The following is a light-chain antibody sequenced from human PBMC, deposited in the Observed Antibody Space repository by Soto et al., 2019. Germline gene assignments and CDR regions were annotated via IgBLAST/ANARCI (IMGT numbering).Light chain of an antibody. V-gene: IGKV2-28*01. Sequence: DIVMTQSPLSLPVTPGEPASISCRSSQSLLHNNGYYLDWYLQKPGQCPQLLIYLGSNRASGVPDRFSGGGSGTDFTLKISRVEAEDVGVYYCMQTLQFPLTFGQGTKLEIK. CDR3: MQTLQFPLT. J-gene: IGKJ2*01. CDR2: LGS. CDR1: QSLLHNNGYY.